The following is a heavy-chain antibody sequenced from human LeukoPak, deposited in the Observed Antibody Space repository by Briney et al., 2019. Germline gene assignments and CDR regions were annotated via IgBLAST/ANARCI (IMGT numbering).Heavy chain of an antibody. D-gene: IGHD4-17*01. CDR1: GGSISYYY. V-gene: IGHV4-59*08. CDR3: ARHVRQYGDYANWFDP. J-gene: IGHJ5*02. Sequence: PSETLSLTCTVSGGSISYYYWSWIRQPPGKGLEWIGYIYYSGNTNYNPSLKSRVTISVDTSKNHFSLKLSSVTAADTAVYYCARHVRQYGDYANWFDPWGQGTLVTVSS. CDR2: IYYSGNT.